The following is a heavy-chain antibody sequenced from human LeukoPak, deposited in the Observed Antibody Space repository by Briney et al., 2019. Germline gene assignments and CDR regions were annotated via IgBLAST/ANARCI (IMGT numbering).Heavy chain of an antibody. V-gene: IGHV1-24*01. J-gene: IGHJ6*02. Sequence: ASVKVSCKVPGYTLTELSMHWVRQAPGKGLEWMGGFDPEDGETIYAQKFQGRVTMTEDTSTDTAYMELSSLRSEDTAVYYCATPPAGYSYYYYGMDVWGQGTTVTVSS. CDR1: GYTLTELS. CDR2: FDPEDGET. D-gene: IGHD6-19*01. CDR3: ATPPAGYSYYYYGMDV.